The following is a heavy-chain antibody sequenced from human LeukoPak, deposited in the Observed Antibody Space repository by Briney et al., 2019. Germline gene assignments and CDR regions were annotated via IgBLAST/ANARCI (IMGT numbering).Heavy chain of an antibody. Sequence: PSETLSLTCNVSGGSISSSSYYWGWIRQPPGRGLEWIGSIYHSGTTYYNPSLESRVTISVDMSKNQFSLKLTSVTAADTAVYYCARHVRHYDSRALDYWGQGSLVTVSS. CDR2: IYHSGTT. CDR1: GGSISSSSYY. CDR3: ARHVRHYDSRALDY. J-gene: IGHJ4*02. D-gene: IGHD3-22*01. V-gene: IGHV4-39*01.